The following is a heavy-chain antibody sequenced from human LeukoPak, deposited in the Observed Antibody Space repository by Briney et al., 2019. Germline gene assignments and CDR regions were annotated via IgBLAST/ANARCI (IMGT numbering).Heavy chain of an antibody. J-gene: IGHJ4*02. CDR3: ARDGPHYGEGFDY. D-gene: IGHD4-17*01. CDR2: IYSGGST. Sequence: GGSLRLSCAASGFTFSSYSMNWVRQAPGKGLEWVSVIYSGGSTYYADSVKGRFTISRDNSKNTLYLQMNSLRAEDTAVYYCARDGPHYGEGFDYWGQGTLVTVSS. V-gene: IGHV3-53*01. CDR1: GFTFSSYS.